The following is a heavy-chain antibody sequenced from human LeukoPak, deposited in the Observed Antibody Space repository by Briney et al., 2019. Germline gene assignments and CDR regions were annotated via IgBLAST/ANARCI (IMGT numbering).Heavy chain of an antibody. D-gene: IGHD3-10*01. V-gene: IGHV3-30*19. CDR2: ISYDGSNK. Sequence: GGSLRLSCAASGFTFSSYGMHWVRQAPGKGLEWVAVISYDGSNKYYADSVKGRFTFSRDNSKNTLNLQMNSLRAEDTAVYYCARDRYYGSGSYSFDYWGQGTLVTVSS. J-gene: IGHJ4*02. CDR1: GFTFSSYG. CDR3: ARDRYYGSGSYSFDY.